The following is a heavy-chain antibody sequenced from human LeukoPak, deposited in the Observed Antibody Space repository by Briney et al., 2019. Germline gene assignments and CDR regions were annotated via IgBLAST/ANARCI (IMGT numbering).Heavy chain of an antibody. D-gene: IGHD3-3*01. Sequence: PGGSLRLSCAASGFTFSSYAMSWVRQAPGKGLEWVSAISGSGGSTYYADSVKGRFTISRDNAKNSLYLQMNSLRAEDTAVYYCAPYYDFWSGYYAFDYWGQGTLVTVSS. J-gene: IGHJ4*02. CDR2: ISGSGGST. V-gene: IGHV3-23*01. CDR1: GFTFSSYA. CDR3: APYYDFWSGYYAFDY.